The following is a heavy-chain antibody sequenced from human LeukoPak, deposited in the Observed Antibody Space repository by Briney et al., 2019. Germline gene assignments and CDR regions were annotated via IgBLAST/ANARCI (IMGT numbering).Heavy chain of an antibody. CDR2: IKQDGSEK. Sequence: GGSLRLSCAASGFTFSSYWMSWVRQAPGKGLEWVANIKQDGSEKYYVDSAKGRFTIPRDNAKNSLYLQMNSLRAEDTAVYYCARVRLTDYFDYWGQGTLVTVSS. CDR1: GFTFSSYW. CDR3: ARVRLTDYFDY. D-gene: IGHD3-10*01. V-gene: IGHV3-7*01. J-gene: IGHJ4*02.